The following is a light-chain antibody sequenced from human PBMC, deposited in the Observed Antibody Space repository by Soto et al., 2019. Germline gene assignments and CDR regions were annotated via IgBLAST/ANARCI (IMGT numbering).Light chain of an antibody. CDR3: QQYNNWPPYT. V-gene: IGKV3-15*01. CDR1: QSVSIN. CDR2: GAS. Sequence: EIVMTQSPATLSVSPGERATLSCRASQSVSINLAWYQQKPGQAPRLLIYGASTRATGIPARFSGSGSGTEFTLTISSRQSEDFALYYCQQYNNWPPYTFGQGTKLEIK. J-gene: IGKJ2*01.